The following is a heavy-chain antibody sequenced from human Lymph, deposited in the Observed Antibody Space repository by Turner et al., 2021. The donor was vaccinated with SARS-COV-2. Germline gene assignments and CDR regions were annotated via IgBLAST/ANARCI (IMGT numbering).Heavy chain of an antibody. D-gene: IGHD3-10*01. V-gene: IGHV1-2*02. CDR2: INPNSGGT. J-gene: IGHJ4*02. CDR1: GYTFTGYY. Sequence: QVQLVQSGAEVKKPGASVKVSCKASGYTFTGYYIHWVRPAPGQGLEWMGWINPNSGGTNYEQRFQGRVTMTRDTSLSTAYMQLSRLRSDDTAVYYCARSRDLQSMVRGVDPFDYWGQGTLVTVSS. CDR3: ARSRDLQSMVRGVDPFDY.